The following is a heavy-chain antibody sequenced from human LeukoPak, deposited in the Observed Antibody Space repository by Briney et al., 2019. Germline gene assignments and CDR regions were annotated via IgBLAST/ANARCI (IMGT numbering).Heavy chain of an antibody. V-gene: IGHV1-69*04. J-gene: IGHJ4*02. D-gene: IGHD3-10*01. CDR1: GGTFSSYA. CDR2: IIPILGIA. Sequence: SVKVSFKASGGTFSSYAISWVRQAPGQGLEWMGRIIPILGIANYAQKFQGRVTITADKSTSTAYMELSSLRSEDTAVYYCQVVVRGVITPDYWGQGTLVTVSS. CDR3: QVVVRGVITPDY.